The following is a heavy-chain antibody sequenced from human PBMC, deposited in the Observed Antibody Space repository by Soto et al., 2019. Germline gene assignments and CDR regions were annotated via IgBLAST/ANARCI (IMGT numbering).Heavy chain of an antibody. D-gene: IGHD1-26*01. CDR2: IKQDGSEK. J-gene: IGHJ4*02. V-gene: IGHV3-7*04. CDR3: ARAGRGELGNRPWGY. CDR1: GFTFSSYW. Sequence: EVQLVESGGGLVQPGGSLRLSCAASGFTFSSYWMSWVRQTPGKGLEWVANIKQDGSEKYYVDSVKGRFTIYRDNAKKSLYRQMSSQRAQATAVYYCARAGRGELGNRPWGYWGQGTLVTVSS.